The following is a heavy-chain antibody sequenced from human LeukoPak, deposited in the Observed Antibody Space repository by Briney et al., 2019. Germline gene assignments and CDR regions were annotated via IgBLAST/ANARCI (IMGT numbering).Heavy chain of an antibody. Sequence: GGSLRLSCAASGFTFSNAWMSWVRQAPGKGLEWVGRIKSKTDGGTIDYAAPVKGRFIISRDDSKNTLYLQMNSLKTEDTAVYYCATGSLFWSAFDYWGQGTLVTVSS. CDR2: IKSKTDGGTI. J-gene: IGHJ4*02. CDR3: ATGSLFWSAFDY. D-gene: IGHD2-8*02. V-gene: IGHV3-15*01. CDR1: GFTFSNAW.